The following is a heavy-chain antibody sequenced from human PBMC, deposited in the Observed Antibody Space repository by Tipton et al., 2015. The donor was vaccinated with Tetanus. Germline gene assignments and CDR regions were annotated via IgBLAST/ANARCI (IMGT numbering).Heavy chain of an antibody. CDR3: ARERNVGVSVRDGMDV. CDR1: GGSFSGYY. CDR2: INHRGGT. V-gene: IGHV4-34*01. D-gene: IGHD5/OR15-5a*01. Sequence: TLSLTCAVKGGSFSGYYWTWIRQAPGKGLEWIGQINHRGGTSYSPSLKSRVTISLDTSKNHFSLRLRSVTAADTAVYFCARERNVGVSVRDGMDVWGQGTTVTVSS. J-gene: IGHJ6*02.